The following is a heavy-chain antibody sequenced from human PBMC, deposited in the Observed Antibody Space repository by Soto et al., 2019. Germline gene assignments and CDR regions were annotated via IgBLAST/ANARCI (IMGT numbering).Heavy chain of an antibody. CDR1: GGSISSSSYY. J-gene: IGHJ6*02. Sequence: LSLTCTVSGGSISSSSYYWGWIRQPPGKGLEWIGSIYYSGSTYYNPSLKSRVTISVDTSKNQFSLKLSSVTAADTAVYYCARALGGLLDGMDVWGQGTTVTVSS. CDR3: ARALGGLLDGMDV. D-gene: IGHD2-8*02. V-gene: IGHV4-39*01. CDR2: IYYSGST.